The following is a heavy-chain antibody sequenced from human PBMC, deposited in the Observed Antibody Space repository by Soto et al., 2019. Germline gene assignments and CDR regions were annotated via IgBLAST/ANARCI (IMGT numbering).Heavy chain of an antibody. J-gene: IGHJ5*02. CDR3: ARDSRITISPSPQGWFDP. CDR2: INPSGGST. D-gene: IGHD3-9*01. Sequence: ASVKVSCKASGYTFTGYYMHWVRQAPGQGLEWMGWINPSGGSTSYAQKFQGRVTMTRDTSTSTVYMELSSLRSEDTAVYYCARDSRITISPSPQGWFDPWGQGTLVTVSS. CDR1: GYTFTGYY. V-gene: IGHV1-46*03.